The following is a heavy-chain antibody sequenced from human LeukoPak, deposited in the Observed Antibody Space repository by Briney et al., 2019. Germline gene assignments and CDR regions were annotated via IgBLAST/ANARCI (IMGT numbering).Heavy chain of an antibody. V-gene: IGHV3-30*02. CDR3: AKDEYYYDSRGPQIH. CDR2: IRYDGSNK. J-gene: IGHJ4*02. Sequence: GGSLRLSCAASGFTFSSYGMHWVRQAPGKGLEWVAFIRYDGSNKYYADSVKGRFTISRDNSKNTLYLQMNSLRAEDTAVYYCAKDEYYYDSRGPQIHWGQGTLVTVSS. CDR1: GFTFSSYG. D-gene: IGHD3-22*01.